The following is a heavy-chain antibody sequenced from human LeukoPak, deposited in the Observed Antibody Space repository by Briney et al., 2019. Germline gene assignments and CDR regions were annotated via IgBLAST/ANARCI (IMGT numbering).Heavy chain of an antibody. J-gene: IGHJ4*02. V-gene: IGHV3-23*01. Sequence: GGSLRLSCAASGFTFSSYAMSWVRQAPGKGLEWVSAISGSGGSTYYADSVKGRFTISRDNSKNTLYLQMNSLRAEDTAVYYCAKGRGIAAAGTVDFDYWGQGALVTVSS. D-gene: IGHD6-13*01. CDR2: ISGSGGST. CDR1: GFTFSSYA. CDR3: AKGRGIAAAGTVDFDY.